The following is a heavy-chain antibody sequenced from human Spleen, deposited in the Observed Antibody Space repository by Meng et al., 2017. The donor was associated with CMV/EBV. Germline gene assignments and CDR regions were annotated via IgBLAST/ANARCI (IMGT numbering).Heavy chain of an antibody. V-gene: IGHV6-1*01. D-gene: IGHD1-26*01. CDR3: ARGSGTYFEFDY. Sequence: ISGDSVSSNSVAWNWIRQSPSRGLEWLGRTYYRSKWYNDYAVSVKSRITINADTSKNQFSLQLNSVTPEDTAVYYGARGSGTYFEFDYWGQGTLVTVSS. J-gene: IGHJ4*02. CDR2: TYYRSKWYN. CDR1: GDSVSSNSVA.